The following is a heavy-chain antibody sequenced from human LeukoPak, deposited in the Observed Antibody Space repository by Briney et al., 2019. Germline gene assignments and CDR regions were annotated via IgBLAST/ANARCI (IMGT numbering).Heavy chain of an antibody. CDR3: AKPPFSDSSGFAN. V-gene: IGHV3-23*01. Sequence: GGSLRLSCVASGFTFNDYAMSWVRHVPGKGFDWVSTISASGGTTSYADSVKGRFTISRDNSKNTLFLQMNSLRAEDTAVYYCAKPPFSDSSGFANWGHGTLVTVSS. J-gene: IGHJ4*01. D-gene: IGHD3-22*01. CDR2: ISASGGTT. CDR1: GFTFNDYA.